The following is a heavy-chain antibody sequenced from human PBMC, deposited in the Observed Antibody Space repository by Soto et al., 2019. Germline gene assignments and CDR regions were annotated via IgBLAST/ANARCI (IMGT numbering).Heavy chain of an antibody. CDR3: GRGFWAFTGGGIEY. J-gene: IGHJ4*02. CDR1: GFTFTDYY. CDR2: IGSTGTPI. V-gene: IGHV3-11*01. Sequence: QVQLVESGGDLVKPGGSLRLSCAASGFTFTDYYMAWVRQAPGKGLEWISYIGSTGTPIYYADSVKGRFTISRDNARNLIFSPPDRFAADGPAHYFLGRGFWAFTGGGIEYWGQGTLVSVSS. D-gene: IGHD3-3*01.